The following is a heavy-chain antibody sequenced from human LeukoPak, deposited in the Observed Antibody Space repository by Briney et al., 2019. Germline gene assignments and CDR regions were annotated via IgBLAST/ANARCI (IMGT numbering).Heavy chain of an antibody. J-gene: IGHJ4*02. CDR3: ARSYSISSSFDY. CDR2: TYPGDSET. Sequence: GESLKISCKGSGYSFTSYWIGWVRQMPGKGLEWMGITYPGDSETRYNPAFQGQVTISDDKSIGTAYLQWSSLKASDTAVYYCARSYSISSSFDYWGLGALVTVSS. CDR1: GYSFTSYW. V-gene: IGHV5-51*01. D-gene: IGHD6-6*01.